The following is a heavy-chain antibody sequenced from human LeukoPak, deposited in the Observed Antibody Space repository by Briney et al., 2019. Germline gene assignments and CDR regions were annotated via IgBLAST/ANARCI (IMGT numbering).Heavy chain of an antibody. J-gene: IGHJ3*02. V-gene: IGHV1-24*01. Sequence: ASVKVSCKVSGYTLTELSMHWVRQAPGKGLEWMGGFDPEDGETIYAQKFQGRVTMTEDTSTDTAYMELSSLRSEDTAVYYCATPPYRLQKGAFDIWGQGTMVTVSS. CDR3: ATPPYRLQKGAFDI. D-gene: IGHD2-21*01. CDR1: GYTLTELS. CDR2: FDPEDGET.